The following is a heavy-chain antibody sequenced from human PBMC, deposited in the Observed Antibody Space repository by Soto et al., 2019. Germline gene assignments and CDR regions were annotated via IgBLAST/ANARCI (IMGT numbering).Heavy chain of an antibody. CDR2: ISSSGTTI. D-gene: IGHD3-10*01. CDR3: ASRYYCGSGAPDY. CDR1: GFTSRSYE. V-gene: IGHV3-48*03. Sequence: GGPLRLPCAVSGFTSRSYEMTWVRKSPGKGLEWVSYISSSGTTIYYADSLKGRFTISRDKAKNSLYLQMNRLRAVNTAVYDCASRYYCGSGAPDYWGQGTLVTVSS. J-gene: IGHJ4*02.